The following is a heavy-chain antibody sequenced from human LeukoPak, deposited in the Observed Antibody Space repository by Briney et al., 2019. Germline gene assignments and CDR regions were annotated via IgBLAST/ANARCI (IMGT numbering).Heavy chain of an antibody. CDR3: ARSPITIFGVVIIHYGMDV. CDR2: IYYSGST. Sequence: SGTLSLTCAVSGGSISSGGYYWSWIRQHPGKGLEWIGYIYYSGSTYYNPSLKSRVTISVDTSKNQFSLKLSSVTAADTAVYYCARSPITIFGVVIIHYGMDVWGQGTTVTVSS. V-gene: IGHV4-31*11. CDR1: GGSISSGGYY. J-gene: IGHJ6*02. D-gene: IGHD3-3*01.